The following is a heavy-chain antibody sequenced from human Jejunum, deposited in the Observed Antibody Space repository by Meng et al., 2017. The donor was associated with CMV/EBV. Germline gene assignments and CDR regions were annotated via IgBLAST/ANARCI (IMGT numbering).Heavy chain of an antibody. V-gene: IGHV4-39*07. CDR1: GGSISSSSYY. CDR3: ARVGYDSSGYYRALLDY. CDR2: MYYSGST. Sequence: QLRLQASGPGLGKPSETLSLTCTVFGGSISSSSYYWGWIRQPPGKGLEWIGSMYYSGSTYYNPSLKSRVTISVDTSKNQFSLKLSSVTAADTAVYYCARVGYDSSGYYRALLDYWGQGTLVTVSS. D-gene: IGHD3-22*01. J-gene: IGHJ4*02.